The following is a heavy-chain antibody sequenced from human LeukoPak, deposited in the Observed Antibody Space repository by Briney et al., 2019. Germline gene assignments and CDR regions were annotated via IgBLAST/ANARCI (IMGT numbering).Heavy chain of an antibody. CDR1: GYTFTSYG. CDR3: AGGMTTVTLGWFDP. CDR2: IIPILGIA. Sequence: GASVKVSCKASGYTFTSYGISWVRQAPGQGLEWMGRIIPILGIANYAQKFQGRVTITADKSTSTAYMELSSLRSEGTAVYYCAGGMTTVTLGWFDPWGQGTLVTVSS. V-gene: IGHV1-69*04. D-gene: IGHD4-17*01. J-gene: IGHJ5*02.